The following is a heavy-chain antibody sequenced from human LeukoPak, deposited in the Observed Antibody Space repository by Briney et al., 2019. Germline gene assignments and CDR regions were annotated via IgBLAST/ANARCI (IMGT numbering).Heavy chain of an antibody. J-gene: IGHJ4*02. CDR1: GGSISSGSYY. Sequence: PSETLSLTCTVSGGSISSGSYYWSWIRQPAGKGLEWIGRIYTSGSTNYNPPLKSRVTISVDTSKNQFSLKLSSVTAADTAVYYCANLNPKNDYWGQGTLVTVSS. V-gene: IGHV4-61*02. CDR2: IYTSGST. CDR3: ANLNPKNDY. D-gene: IGHD1-14*01.